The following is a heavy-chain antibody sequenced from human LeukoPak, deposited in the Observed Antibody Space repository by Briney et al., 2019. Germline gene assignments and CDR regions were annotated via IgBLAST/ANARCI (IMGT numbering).Heavy chain of an antibody. D-gene: IGHD2-15*01. V-gene: IGHV1-69*04. Sequence: SVKVSCKASGGTFSDYSISWVRQAPGQGREWMGRIIPILNVPNYAQKFEGRVTITADKSTSTAYMELSSLKSEDTAVYFCARDRPRARYFDYWGQGTLVTVSS. CDR1: GGTFSDYS. J-gene: IGHJ4*02. CDR2: IIPILNVP. CDR3: ARDRPRARYFDY.